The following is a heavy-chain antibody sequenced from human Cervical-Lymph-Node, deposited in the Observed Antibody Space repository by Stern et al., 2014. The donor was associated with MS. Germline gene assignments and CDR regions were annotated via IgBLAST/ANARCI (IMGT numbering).Heavy chain of an antibody. J-gene: IGHJ5*02. CDR3: ARHARTLNSLDR. V-gene: IGHV4-39*01. D-gene: IGHD2/OR15-2a*01. CDR1: GDFISSPSYL. CDR2: IYYSGTT. Sequence: QLQLQESGPGLVRPSETLSLTCSVSGDFISSPSYLWAWIRQPPGKGLEWIGTIYYSGTTHYNPSLQSRVTISVDTSKNIFSLRLPSVTATDTAQYYCARHARTLNSLDRWGQGTLVTVSS.